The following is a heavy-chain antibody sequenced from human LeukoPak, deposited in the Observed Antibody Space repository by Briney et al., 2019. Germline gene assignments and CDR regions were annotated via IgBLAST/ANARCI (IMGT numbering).Heavy chain of an antibody. CDR3: ARHQGGMDV. Sequence: GESLKISCTASGYSFTTYWVAWVRQMPGKGLEWMGMISPGDFDTRYTPSFKGQVTISVDKSISTAYLQWSSLKASDTAIYYCARHQGGMDVWGQGTTVTVSS. J-gene: IGHJ6*02. V-gene: IGHV5-51*01. CDR1: GYSFTTYW. CDR2: ISPGDFDT.